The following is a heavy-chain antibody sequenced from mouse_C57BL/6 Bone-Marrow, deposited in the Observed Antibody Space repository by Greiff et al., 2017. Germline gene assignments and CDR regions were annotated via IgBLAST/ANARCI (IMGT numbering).Heavy chain of an antibody. Sequence: VQLQESGPGLVAPSQSLSITCTVSGFSLTSYGVHWVRQPPGKGLEWLVVIWSDGSTTYNSALKSRLSISKDNSKSQVFLKMNSLQTDDTAMYYCARQGSDYGSTYYAMDYWGQGTSVTVSS. J-gene: IGHJ4*01. D-gene: IGHD1-1*01. CDR2: IWSDGST. CDR1: GFSLTSYG. CDR3: ARQGSDYGSTYYAMDY. V-gene: IGHV2-6-1*01.